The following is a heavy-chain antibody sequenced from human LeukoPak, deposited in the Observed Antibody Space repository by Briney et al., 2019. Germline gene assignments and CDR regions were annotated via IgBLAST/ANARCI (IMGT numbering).Heavy chain of an antibody. CDR3: ARHYDRYSFDP. CDR2: IYYSGST. V-gene: IGHV4-59*08. J-gene: IGHJ5*02. Sequence: SETLSLTCTVSGGSISSYYWSWIRQPPGKGLEWIEYIYYSGSTNYNPSLKSRVTISVDTSKNQFSLKLSSVTAADTAVYYCARHYDRYSFDPWGQGTLVTVSS. D-gene: IGHD5-12*01. CDR1: GGSISSYY.